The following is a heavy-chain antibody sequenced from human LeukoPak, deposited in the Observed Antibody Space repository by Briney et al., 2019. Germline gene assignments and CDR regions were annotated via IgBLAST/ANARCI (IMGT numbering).Heavy chain of an antibody. V-gene: IGHV3-23*01. CDR2: ISSGGGTT. Sequence: PGGSLSLSCAASGFTFSSNAMSWVRKAPGKGLEWVSRISSGGGTTDYTDSVKGRFTISRNTSKNTLYLQMNSLRAEDTAVYYCAKDRSGAGYFDYWGQGTLVTVSS. CDR3: AKDRSGAGYFDY. CDR1: GFTFSSNA. D-gene: IGHD3-10*01. J-gene: IGHJ4*02.